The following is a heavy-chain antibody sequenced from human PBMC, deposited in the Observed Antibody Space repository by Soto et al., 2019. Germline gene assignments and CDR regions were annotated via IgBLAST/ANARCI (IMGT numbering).Heavy chain of an antibody. CDR2: FNTDGSST. V-gene: IGHV3-74*01. CDR1: GFTFNSYW. Sequence: EVQLVESGGGLVQPGGSLRLSCAASGFTFNSYWMHWVRQAPGKGLVWVSRFNTDGSSTYYADSVKGRFTISRDNAKNTLYLQMNSLRAEDTAVYYCATHLPNYWGQGTLVTVSS. CDR3: ATHLPNY. J-gene: IGHJ4*02.